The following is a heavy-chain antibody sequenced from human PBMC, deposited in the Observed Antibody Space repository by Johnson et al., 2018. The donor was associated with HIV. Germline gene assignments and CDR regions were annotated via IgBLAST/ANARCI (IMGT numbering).Heavy chain of an antibody. CDR3: AREFGDLRAFDI. D-gene: IGHD3-16*01. V-gene: IGHV3-13*01. J-gene: IGHJ3*02. Sequence: MQLVESGGGLVQPGGSLRLSCAASGFTFSSYDMHWVRQATGKGLEWVSAIGTAGDTYYPGSVKGRFTISRENAKNTLYLQMNSLRAEDTAVYYCAREFGDLRAFDIWGQGTMVTVSS. CDR2: IGTAGDT. CDR1: GFTFSSYD.